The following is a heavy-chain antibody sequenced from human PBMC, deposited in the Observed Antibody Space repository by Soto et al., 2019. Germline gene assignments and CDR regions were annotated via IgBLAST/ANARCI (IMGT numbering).Heavy chain of an antibody. CDR2: IKSETDGGTT. V-gene: IGHV3-15*07. CDR1: GFTFNKAW. J-gene: IGHJ4*01. D-gene: IGHD3-3*01. CDR3: ARHNPASTVFGIVISLRY. Sequence: GVLRISCVASGFTFNKAWMNLVRQAPGKGPEWVGRIKSETDGGTTDYVAPVKGRFTISRDDSKNTLYLQMNSLETEDTAVYYCARHNPASTVFGIVISLRYWGHGTLVTVPQ.